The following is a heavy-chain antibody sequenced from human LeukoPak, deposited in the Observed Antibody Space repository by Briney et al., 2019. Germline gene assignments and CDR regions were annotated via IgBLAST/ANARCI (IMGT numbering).Heavy chain of an antibody. CDR1: GFTISSYG. V-gene: IGHV3-33*08. D-gene: IGHD3-9*01. Sequence: PAGTLTLTCAASGFTISSYGMHWVRQAPGKGLEWVAVIWTDGSNNYYPDSEKGRFTSSSDNSKNTVYLQMNSLRAEDTAVYYCSRDLRLLRYFDWLWVPWGQGTLVTVSS. CDR3: SRDLRLLRYFDWLWVP. CDR2: IWTDGSNN. J-gene: IGHJ5*02.